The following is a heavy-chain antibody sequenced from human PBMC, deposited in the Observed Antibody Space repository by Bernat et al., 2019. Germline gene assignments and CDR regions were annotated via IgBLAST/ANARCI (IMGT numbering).Heavy chain of an antibody. CDR1: GYTFTGYN. J-gene: IGHJ4*02. CDR2: INPNSGGT. Sequence: QVQLVQSGAGVKKPGASVKVSCKASGYTFTGYNMHWVRKAPGQGLEWMGWINPNSGGTNYAQKFQGRVTMTRDTSISTAYMEVSRLRSDDSAVYYCAREELYGDYGYWGQGTLVTVSS. V-gene: IGHV1-2*02. CDR3: AREELYGDYGY. D-gene: IGHD4-17*01.